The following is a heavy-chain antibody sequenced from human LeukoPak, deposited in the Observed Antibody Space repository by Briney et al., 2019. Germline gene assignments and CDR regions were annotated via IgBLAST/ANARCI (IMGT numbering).Heavy chain of an antibody. D-gene: IGHD5/OR15-5a*01. J-gene: IGHJ4*02. V-gene: IGHV4-30-2*01. CDR1: GGSISSGGYS. CDR2: IYHSGTT. Sequence: SETLSLTCAVSGGSISSGGYSWSWIRQPPGKGLEWIGDIYHSGTTYYNPSLNSRVTFSLDRSKNQFSLWLSSVTAADTAVYYCARTVSQGVSPYFDYWGQGTLVTVSS. CDR3: ARTVSQGVSPYFDY.